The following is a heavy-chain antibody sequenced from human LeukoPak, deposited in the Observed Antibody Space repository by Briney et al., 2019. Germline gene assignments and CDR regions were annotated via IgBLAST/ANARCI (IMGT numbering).Heavy chain of an antibody. D-gene: IGHD3-22*01. CDR1: GFTFSRNA. V-gene: IGHV3-23*01. Sequence: GGSLRLSCAASGFTFSRNAMNWVRQAPGKGLEWVAAVSGNGLGTYYADSVKGRFNISRDNSRNTLYLQMNSLRIEDTAFYYWAKDANYLRSSGYLIPIDFWGQGTLVTVSS. CDR2: VSGNGLGT. CDR3: AKDANYLRSSGYLIPIDF. J-gene: IGHJ4*02.